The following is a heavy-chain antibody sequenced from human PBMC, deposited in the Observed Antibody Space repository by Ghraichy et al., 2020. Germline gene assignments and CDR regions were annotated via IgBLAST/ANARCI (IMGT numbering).Heavy chain of an antibody. J-gene: IGHJ5*02. V-gene: IGHV4-4*02. CDR2: IYHSGST. CDR1: GGSISSSNW. CDR3: ARGGVLPALMYNWFDP. Sequence: SETLSLTCAVSGGSISSSNWWSWVRQPPGKGLEWIGEIYHSGSTNYNPSLKSRVTISVDKSKNQFSLKLSSVTAADTAVYYCARGGVLPALMYNWFDPWGQGTLVTVSS. D-gene: IGHD2/OR15-2a*01.